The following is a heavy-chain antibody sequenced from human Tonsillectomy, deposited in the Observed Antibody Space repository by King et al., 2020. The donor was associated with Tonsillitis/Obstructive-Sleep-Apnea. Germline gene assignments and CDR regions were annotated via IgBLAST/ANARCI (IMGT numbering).Heavy chain of an antibody. CDR2: IYNSGST. CDR3: ARDWYYYGAGNNWFDP. Sequence: VQLQESGPGLVKPSETLSLTCTVSGGSISSYYWSWIRQPPGKGLEWIGYIYNSGSTNYNPSLKSRVTISEYTSKTQFSLKLSSLTAADTAVYYCARDWYYYGAGNNWFDPWGQGTLVTVSS. J-gene: IGHJ5*02. V-gene: IGHV4-59*01. D-gene: IGHD3-10*01. CDR1: GGSISSYY.